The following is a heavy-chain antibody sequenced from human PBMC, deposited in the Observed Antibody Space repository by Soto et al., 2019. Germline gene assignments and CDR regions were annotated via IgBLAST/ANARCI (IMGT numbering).Heavy chain of an antibody. CDR3: AKDRYFASGHYYIFYY. V-gene: IGHV3-30*18. CDR1: GFTFNNYG. D-gene: IGHD3-10*01. J-gene: IGHJ4*02. Sequence: PGGSLRLSCVRSGFTFNNYGIHWVRQAPGKGLEWVAVLSSDGSDKSYADSVKVRFTISRDNSRNTVSLQMNSLRPEDTAVYYCAKDRYFASGHYYIFYYWGQGTLVTVSS. CDR2: LSSDGSDK.